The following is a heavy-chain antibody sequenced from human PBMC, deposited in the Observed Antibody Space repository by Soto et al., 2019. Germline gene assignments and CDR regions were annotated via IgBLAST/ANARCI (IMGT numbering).Heavy chain of an antibody. D-gene: IGHD3-3*01. CDR1: GFTVSSNY. Sequence: GGSLRLSCAASGFTVSSNYMSWVRQAPGKGLEWVSVIYSGGSTYYADSVKGRFTISRDNSKNTLYLQMNSLRAEDTAVYYCARDRIKNAYDFWSCYYFDYYYGMDVWGQGTTVTVSS. V-gene: IGHV3-53*01. CDR3: ARDRIKNAYDFWSCYYFDYYYGMDV. J-gene: IGHJ6*02. CDR2: IYSGGST.